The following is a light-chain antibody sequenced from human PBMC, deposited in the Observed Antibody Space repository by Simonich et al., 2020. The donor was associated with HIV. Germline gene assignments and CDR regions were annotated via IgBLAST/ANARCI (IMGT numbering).Light chain of an antibody. CDR1: QSLLHSDGKTY. CDR3: MQSVQLPIT. CDR2: EVS. J-gene: IGKJ5*01. V-gene: IGKV2D-29*02. Sequence: DIVMTQTPLSLSVTPGQPASISCHSSQSLLHSDGKTYLYWYLQKPGQSPHLLIHEVSNRFSGVPDRLSGSGSGTDFTLKISRVEAEDIGLYYCMQSVQLPITFGQGTRLEIK.